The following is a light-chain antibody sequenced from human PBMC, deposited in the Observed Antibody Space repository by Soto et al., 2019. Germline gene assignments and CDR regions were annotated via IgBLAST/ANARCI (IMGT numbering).Light chain of an antibody. CDR1: QSVNSN. V-gene: IGKV3-11*01. Sequence: EVVLTQSPATLSLSPGDRATLSCRASQSVNSNLAWYQQKPGQAPRLLIYDASNRATGIPARFSGSGSGTDFTLTISSLEPADFAVYYCQQRAYWPPLTFGGGTRVEIK. CDR3: QQRAYWPPLT. J-gene: IGKJ4*01. CDR2: DAS.